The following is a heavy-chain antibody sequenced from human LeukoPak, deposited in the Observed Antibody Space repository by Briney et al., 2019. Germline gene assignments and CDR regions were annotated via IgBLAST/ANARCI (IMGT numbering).Heavy chain of an antibody. V-gene: IGHV3-23*01. CDR1: GFSFSSHG. J-gene: IGHJ4*02. Sequence: GGSLRLSCAASGFSFSSHGMSWVRQAPGKGLEWVSGIIGGAGSTYYADSVKGRFTISGDNSKNTLFLQMNGLRAEDTAVYYCAHGAMYQLDYWGQGTLVTVSS. D-gene: IGHD2-2*01. CDR3: AHGAMYQLDY. CDR2: IIGGAGST.